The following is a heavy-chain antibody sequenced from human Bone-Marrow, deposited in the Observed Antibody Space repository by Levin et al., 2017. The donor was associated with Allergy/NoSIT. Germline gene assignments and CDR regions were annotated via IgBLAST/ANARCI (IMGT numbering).Heavy chain of an antibody. CDR2: IWNDGSNK. Sequence: GESLKISCAASGFTFSSYSMHWVRQAPDKGLEWVAMIWNDGSNKYYADPVEGRFTISRDNSKNTVYVQMNSLRDEDTAVYYCAREDVVRGIRSFDIWGQGTMVTVSS. J-gene: IGHJ3*02. V-gene: IGHV3-33*01. CDR3: AREDVVRGIRSFDI. D-gene: IGHD2-21*01. CDR1: GFTFSSYS.